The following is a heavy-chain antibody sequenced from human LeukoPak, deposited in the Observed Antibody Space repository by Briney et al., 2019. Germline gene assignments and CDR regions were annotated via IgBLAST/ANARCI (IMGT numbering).Heavy chain of an antibody. D-gene: IGHD1-26*01. V-gene: IGHV3-23*01. CDR1: GFTFTNYA. J-gene: IGHJ4*02. CDR3: VWEPYARLDY. Sequence: GGSLRLSCAVSGFTFTNYAMSWVRQAPGKGLEWVSAVSSSGYSTYYADSVKGRFTLSRDNSKNTLYLQMNSLRAEDTAVYYCVWEPYARLDYWGQGTLVIVSS. CDR2: VSSSGYST.